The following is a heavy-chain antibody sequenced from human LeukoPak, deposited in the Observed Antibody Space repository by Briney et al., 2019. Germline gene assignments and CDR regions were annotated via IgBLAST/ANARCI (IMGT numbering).Heavy chain of an antibody. CDR1: VYTLTELS. CDR3: ATHYDILTGYRY. V-gene: IGHV1-24*01. J-gene: IGHJ4*02. D-gene: IGHD3-9*01. CDR2: FDPEDGET. Sequence: ASVKVSCKVSVYTLTELSMLWVRQAPGKGLEWMGGFDPEDGETIYAQKFQGRVTMTEDTSTDAAYMELSSLRSEDTAVYYCATHYDILTGYRYWGQGTLVTVSS.